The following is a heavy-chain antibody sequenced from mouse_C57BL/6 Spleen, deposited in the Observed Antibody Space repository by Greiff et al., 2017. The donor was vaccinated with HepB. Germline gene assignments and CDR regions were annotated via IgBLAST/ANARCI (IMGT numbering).Heavy chain of an antibody. CDR1: GFNIKDDY. CDR2: IDPENGDT. V-gene: IGHV14-4*01. D-gene: IGHD2-3*01. CDR3: TVYEFAY. J-gene: IGHJ3*01. Sequence: EVQLQESGAELVRPGASVKLSCTASGFNIKDDYMHWVKQRPEQGLEWIGWIDPENGDTEYASKFQGKATITADTSSNTAYLQLSSLTSEDTAVYYCTVYEFAYWGQGTLVTVSA.